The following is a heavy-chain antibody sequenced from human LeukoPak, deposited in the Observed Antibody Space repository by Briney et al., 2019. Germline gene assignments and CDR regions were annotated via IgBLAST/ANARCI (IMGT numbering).Heavy chain of an antibody. Sequence: ASVKVSCKASGYTFTSYGISWVRQAPGQGLEWTGWISAYNGNTNYAQKLQGRVTMTTDTSTSTAYMELRSLRSDDTAVYYCAFYCSSTSCYDADFDYWGQGTLVTVSS. J-gene: IGHJ4*02. CDR3: AFYCSSTSCYDADFDY. V-gene: IGHV1-18*04. CDR1: GYTFTSYG. CDR2: ISAYNGNT. D-gene: IGHD2-2*01.